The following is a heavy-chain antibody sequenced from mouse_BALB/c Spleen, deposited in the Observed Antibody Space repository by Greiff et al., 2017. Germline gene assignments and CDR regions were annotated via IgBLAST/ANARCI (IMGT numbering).Heavy chain of an antibody. D-gene: IGHD1-1*01. J-gene: IGHJ2*01. Sequence: EVKLVESGGGLVKLGGSLKLSCAASGFTFSSYYMSWVRQTPEKRLELVAAINSNGGSTYYPDTVKGRFTISRDNAKNTLYLQMSSLKSEDTALYYCARHPASYYGSSYGYFDYWGQGTTLTVSS. CDR2: INSNGGST. CDR3: ARHPASYYGSSYGYFDY. CDR1: GFTFSSYY. V-gene: IGHV5-6-2*01.